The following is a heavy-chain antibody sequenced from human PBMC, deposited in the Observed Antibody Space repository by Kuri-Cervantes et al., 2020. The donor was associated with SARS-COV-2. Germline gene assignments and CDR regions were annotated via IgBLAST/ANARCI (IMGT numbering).Heavy chain of an antibody. J-gene: IGHJ4*02. Sequence: SCAVSGGSISSSNWWSWVRQPPGKGLEWIGEIYHSGSTNYNPSLKSRVTMSVDKSRNQFSLKLSSVTAADTAVYYCARTYSSSSLFYDYWGQGTLVTVSS. CDR3: ARTYSSSSLFYDY. CDR2: IYHSGST. V-gene: IGHV4-4*02. CDR1: GGSISSSNW. D-gene: IGHD6-6*01.